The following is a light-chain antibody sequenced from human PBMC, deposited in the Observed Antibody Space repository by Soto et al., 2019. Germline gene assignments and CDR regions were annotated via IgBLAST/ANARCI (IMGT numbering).Light chain of an antibody. CDR2: DVS. V-gene: IGLV2-14*03. J-gene: IGLJ1*01. Sequence: QSALTQPASVSGSPGQAITISCTGTISDVSGYNFVSLYQQYPGEAPKLMIYDVSNRPSGVSNRFSGSKSGNTASLTISGLQAEDEADYYCSSYTSSNTYVFGTGTKVTVL. CDR3: SSYTSSNTYV. CDR1: ISDVSGYNF.